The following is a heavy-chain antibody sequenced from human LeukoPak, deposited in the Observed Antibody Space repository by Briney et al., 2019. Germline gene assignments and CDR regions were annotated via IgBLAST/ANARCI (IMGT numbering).Heavy chain of an antibody. V-gene: IGHV3-15*01. J-gene: IGHJ5*02. CDR1: GITFSDAW. D-gene: IGHD4-23*01. Sequence: GGSLRLSCVVSGITFSDAWMSWVRQAPGKGLEWVGRIKSKGSGGTTDYAAPVEGRFTISRDDSANTVYLHMNSLKNEDTAMYYCTWMTTVVTVDLWGQGTLVTVSS. CDR2: IKSKGSGGTT. CDR3: TWMTTVVTVDL.